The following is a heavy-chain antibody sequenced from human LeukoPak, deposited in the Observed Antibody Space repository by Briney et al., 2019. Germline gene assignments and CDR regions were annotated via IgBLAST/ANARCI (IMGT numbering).Heavy chain of an antibody. V-gene: IGHV1-18*01. D-gene: IGHD3-22*01. CDR2: ISAYNGNT. J-gene: IGHJ4*02. CDR1: GYTFTSYG. CDR3: ARRITYYYDSSGYYHFDY. Sequence: ASVKVSCKASGYTFTSYGISWVRQAPGQGLEWMGWISAYNGNTNYAQKLQGRVTMTTDTSTSTAYMELRSLRSDDTAVYYCARRITYYYDSSGYYHFDYWGQGTLVTVSS.